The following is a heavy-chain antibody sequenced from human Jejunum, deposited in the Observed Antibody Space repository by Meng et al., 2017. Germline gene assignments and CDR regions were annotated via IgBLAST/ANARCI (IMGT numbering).Heavy chain of an antibody. CDR2: IHFSGTT. J-gene: IGHJ5*02. CDR1: GGSLTGYY. V-gene: IGHV4-34*01. D-gene: IGHD2-15*01. Sequence: QMHLQQWGAGLLKSSETLYLTCADYGGSLTGYYWSWIRQAPEKGLEYIGDIHFSGTTTYMPSLRSRRTLSVDTSNNHFSLKLNSVTAADTATYYCVRRRSGASSLFDLWGPGTLVTVSS. CDR3: VRRRSGASSLFDL.